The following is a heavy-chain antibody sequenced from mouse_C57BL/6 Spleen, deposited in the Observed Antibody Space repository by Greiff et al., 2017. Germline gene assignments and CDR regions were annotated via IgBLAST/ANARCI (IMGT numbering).Heavy chain of an antibody. CDR1: GYTFTSYW. Sequence: QVQLQQPGAELVRPGSSVKLSCKASGYTFTSYWMHWVKQRPIQGLEWIGYINPSSGYTKYNQKFKDKATLTADKSSSTAYMQLSSLTYEDSAVYYCARSYYSNYGGYYFDYWGQGTTLTVSS. CDR3: ARSYYSNYGGYYFDY. V-gene: IGHV1-7*01. D-gene: IGHD2-5*01. J-gene: IGHJ2*01. CDR2: INPSSGYT.